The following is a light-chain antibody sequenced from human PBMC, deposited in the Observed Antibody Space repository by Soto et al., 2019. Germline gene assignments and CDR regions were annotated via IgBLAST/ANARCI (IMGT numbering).Light chain of an antibody. CDR1: QIISSDY. CDR2: GAS. J-gene: IGKJ1*01. CDR3: QQYGSSPTWT. V-gene: IGKV3-20*01. Sequence: PGERATLSCTASQIISSDYLAWYQQKPGQAPRLFIYGASSRATGIPDRFSGSGSGTDFTLTISRLEPEDFAVYYCQQYGSSPTWTFGQGTKVDIK.